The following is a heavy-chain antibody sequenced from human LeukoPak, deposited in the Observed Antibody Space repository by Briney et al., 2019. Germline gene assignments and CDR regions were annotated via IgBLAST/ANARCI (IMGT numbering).Heavy chain of an antibody. Sequence: GGSLRLSCAASGFTFSRYEMNWVRQAPGKGREWGSYISGSGSTIYYADSVKGRFTISRDNAKNSLSLQMNSLRAEDTAVYYCASYVMATTIDIWGQGTMVTVSS. D-gene: IGHD5-24*01. V-gene: IGHV3-48*03. CDR1: GFTFSRYE. J-gene: IGHJ3*02. CDR3: ASYVMATTIDI. CDR2: ISGSGSTI.